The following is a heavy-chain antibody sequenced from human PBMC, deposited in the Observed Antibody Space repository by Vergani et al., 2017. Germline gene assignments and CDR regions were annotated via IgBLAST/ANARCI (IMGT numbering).Heavy chain of an antibody. J-gene: IGHJ4*02. D-gene: IGHD2-15*01. CDR2: ISDSGGIT. V-gene: IGHV3-23*01. CDR3: AKEGGGYCSGGTCYPEY. CDR1: GFTFSSYA. Sequence: EVHLLESGGGLVQPGGSLRLSCAASGFTFSSYAMNCVRQAPGKGLEWVSAISDSGGITHYADSVKGRFTISRDDSKNTVYLQMKSLRPEDTAVYYCAKEGGGYCSGGTCYPEYWGQGTLVIVSS.